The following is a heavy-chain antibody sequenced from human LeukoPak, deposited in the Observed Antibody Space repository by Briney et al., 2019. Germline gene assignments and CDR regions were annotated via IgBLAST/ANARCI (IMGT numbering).Heavy chain of an antibody. V-gene: IGHV3-30*04. Sequence: GGSLRLSCAASGFTLSSYAMHWVRQAPGKGLEWVAVISYDGSNKYYADSVKGRFTISRDNSKNTLYLQMNSLRAEDTAVYYCARDPLMAVAGTVDYWGQGTLVTVSS. J-gene: IGHJ4*02. D-gene: IGHD6-19*01. CDR2: ISYDGSNK. CDR3: ARDPLMAVAGTVDY. CDR1: GFTLSSYA.